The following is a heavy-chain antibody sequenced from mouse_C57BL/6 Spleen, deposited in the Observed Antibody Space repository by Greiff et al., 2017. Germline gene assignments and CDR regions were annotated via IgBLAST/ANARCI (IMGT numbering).Heavy chain of an antibody. CDR1: GYTFTSYW. Sequence: QVQLKQPGAELVRPGSSVKLSCKASGYTFTSYWMHWVKQRPIQGLEWIGNIDPSDSETHYNQKFKDKATLTVDKSSSTAYMQLSSLTSEDSAVYYCASEGTDGSSFAYWGQGTRVTVSA. CDR2: IDPSDSET. D-gene: IGHD1-1*01. V-gene: IGHV1-52*01. J-gene: IGHJ3*01. CDR3: ASEGTDGSSFAY.